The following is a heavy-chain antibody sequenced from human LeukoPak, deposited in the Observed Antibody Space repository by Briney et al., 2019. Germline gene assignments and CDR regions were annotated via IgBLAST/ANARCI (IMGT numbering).Heavy chain of an antibody. CDR2: IYHSGST. CDR3: ARVSSGERVWSGYYYYYYMDV. Sequence: SETLSLTCTVSGYSISSGYYWGWIRPPPGKGLEWIGSIYHSGSTYYNPSLKSRVTISVDTSKNQFSLKLSSVTAADTAVYYCARVSSGERVWSGYYYYYYMDVWGKGTTVTVSS. J-gene: IGHJ6*03. D-gene: IGHD6-19*01. V-gene: IGHV4-38-2*02. CDR1: GYSISSGYY.